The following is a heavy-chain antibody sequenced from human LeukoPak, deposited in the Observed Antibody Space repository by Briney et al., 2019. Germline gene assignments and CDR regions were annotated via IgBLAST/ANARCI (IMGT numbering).Heavy chain of an antibody. CDR1: GFTFSSYS. Sequence: PGGSLRLSCAASGFTFSSYSMNWVRQAPGKGLEWVSSISSSSSYIYYADSVKGRFTISRDNAKNSLYLQMNSLRAEDTAVYYCARVFGGDFGSCFDYWGQGTLVTVSS. J-gene: IGHJ4*02. D-gene: IGHD2-21*02. CDR2: ISSSSSYI. V-gene: IGHV3-21*01. CDR3: ARVFGGDFGSCFDY.